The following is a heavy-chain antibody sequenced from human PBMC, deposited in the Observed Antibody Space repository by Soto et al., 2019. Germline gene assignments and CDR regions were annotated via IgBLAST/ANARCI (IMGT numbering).Heavy chain of an antibody. CDR2: ISSHGRDI. V-gene: IGHV3-21*06. J-gene: IGHJ4*02. CDR3: VRATYFSDSSGYTRCFDY. CDR1: GFTFTSDS. D-gene: IGHD3-22*01. Sequence: EVQLVESGGGLVKPGGSVRLSCEASGFTFTSDSMTWVRQAPGKGLEWVSSISSHGRDIFYADSVKGRFTISRDNAKDSLHLQMNSLTGEASAVYYCVRATYFSDSSGYTRCFDYWGQGTLVTVSS.